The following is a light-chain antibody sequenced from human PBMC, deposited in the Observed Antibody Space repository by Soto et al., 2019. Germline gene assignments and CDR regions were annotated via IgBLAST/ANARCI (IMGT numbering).Light chain of an antibody. Sequence: DIQMTQSPSFVSASVGDRVTITCRASQGISSWLSWDQHKPGRAPKLLIHAASSLESGVPSRLSGSGSGTDFTLTISSLKPEDFSTYYCQQTNCFPLTFGGGTKVEIK. V-gene: IGKV1-12*01. CDR1: QGISSW. CDR2: AAS. J-gene: IGKJ4*02. CDR3: QQTNCFPLT.